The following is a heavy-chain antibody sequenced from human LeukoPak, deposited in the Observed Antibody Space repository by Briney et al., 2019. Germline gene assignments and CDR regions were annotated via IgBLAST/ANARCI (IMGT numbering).Heavy chain of an antibody. CDR1: GFTVCSDY. V-gene: IGHV3-53*05. CDR2: IYSGGST. Sequence: GGSLRLSCAASGFTVCSDYMSWVRQAPGKGLEWVSVIYSGGSTYYADSVKGRFTISRDKSKKTVFLQMNSLRFEDTAMYYCARNWFDPWGQGTLVTVSS. CDR3: ARNWFDP. J-gene: IGHJ5*02.